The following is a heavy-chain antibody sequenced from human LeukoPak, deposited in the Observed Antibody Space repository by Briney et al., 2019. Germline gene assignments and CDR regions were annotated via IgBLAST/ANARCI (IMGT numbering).Heavy chain of an antibody. J-gene: IGHJ6*03. CDR3: ARVRGFGELFAYYYYYMDV. Sequence: ASVKVSCKASGYTFTGYYIHWVRQAPGQGLEWMGWIKPNSGGTNYAQKLQGRVTMTTDTSTSTAYMELRSLRSDDTAVYYCARVRGFGELFAYYYYYMDVWGKGTTVTISS. D-gene: IGHD3-10*01. V-gene: IGHV1-2*02. CDR2: IKPNSGGT. CDR1: GYTFTGYY.